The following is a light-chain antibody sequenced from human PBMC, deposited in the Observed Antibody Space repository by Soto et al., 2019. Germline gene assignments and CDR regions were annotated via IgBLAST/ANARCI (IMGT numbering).Light chain of an antibody. CDR3: AAWDDSLNGPV. Sequence: QPVLTQPPSASGTPAQRVTISCSGSSSNIGSNTVNWYQQLPGTAPKLLIYSNNQRPSGVPDRFSGSKSGTSASLAISGLQSEDEADYYCAAWDDSLNGPVFGGGTKLTVL. CDR2: SNN. V-gene: IGLV1-44*01. J-gene: IGLJ2*01. CDR1: SSNIGSNT.